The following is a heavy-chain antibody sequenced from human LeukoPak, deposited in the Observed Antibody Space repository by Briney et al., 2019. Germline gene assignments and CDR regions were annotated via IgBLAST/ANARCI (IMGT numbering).Heavy chain of an antibody. J-gene: IGHJ5*02. V-gene: IGHV4-30-2*01. CDR2: IYHSGST. Sequence: SETLSLTCAVSGGSISSGGYSWSWIRQPPGKGLEWIGYIYHSGSTYYNPSLKSRVTISVDRSKNQFSLKPSSVTAADTAVYYCARHVTIFGVVIYRWFDPWGQGTLVTVSS. CDR1: GGSISSGGYS. CDR3: ARHVTIFGVVIYRWFDP. D-gene: IGHD3-3*01.